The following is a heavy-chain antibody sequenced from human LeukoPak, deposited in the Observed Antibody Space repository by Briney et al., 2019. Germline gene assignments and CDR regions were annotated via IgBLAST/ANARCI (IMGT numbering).Heavy chain of an antibody. V-gene: IGHV4-59*01. CDR1: GGSTSSYY. Sequence: PSETLSLTCTVSGGSTSSYYRSSIRQPPRKGLESIGYIYYSGSTNYNPSLKSRVTISVDTSKNQFSLKLSSVTAADTAVYYCARSGRNYDFWSGYYRFYYGMDVWGQGTTVTVSS. D-gene: IGHD3-3*01. J-gene: IGHJ6*02. CDR2: IYYSGST. CDR3: ARSGRNYDFWSGYYRFYYGMDV.